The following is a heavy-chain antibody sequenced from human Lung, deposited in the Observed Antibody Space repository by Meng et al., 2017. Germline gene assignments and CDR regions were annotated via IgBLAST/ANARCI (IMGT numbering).Heavy chain of an antibody. V-gene: IGHV5-51*01. D-gene: IGHD2-15*01. J-gene: IGHJ4*02. Sequence: GESLKISCETSGYSFSNYWIGWVRQMPGKGLEWMGIISPGDSDTKYSPSFQGQVTISGDKSISTAYLQWGSLKASDTAMYYCAKLGYCSGHTCYFHVECWGQGNLVNVSS. CDR3: AKLGYCSGHTCYFHVEC. CDR2: ISPGDSDT. CDR1: GYSFSNYW.